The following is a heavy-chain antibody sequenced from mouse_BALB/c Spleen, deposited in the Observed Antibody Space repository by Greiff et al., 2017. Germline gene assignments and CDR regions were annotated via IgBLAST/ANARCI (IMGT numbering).Heavy chain of an antibody. CDR3: ATGDYDVSYYAMDY. CDR1: GYTFTNYW. Sequence: QVQLKESGAELVRPGTSVKISCKASGYTFTNYWLGWVKQRPGHGLEWIGDIYPGGGYTNYNEKFKGKATLTADTSSSTAYMQLSSLTSEDSAVYFCATGDYDVSYYAMDYGGQGTSVTVSS. CDR2: IYPGGGYT. D-gene: IGHD2-4*01. V-gene: IGHV1-63*02. J-gene: IGHJ4*01.